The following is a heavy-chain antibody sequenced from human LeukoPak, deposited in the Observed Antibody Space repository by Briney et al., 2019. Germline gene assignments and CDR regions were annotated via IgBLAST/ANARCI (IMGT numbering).Heavy chain of an antibody. Sequence: PSETLSLTCTVSGASINNYYWSWIRQPPGKGLEWIAYVFPSESATYNPSLKSRVTMSVDSSKNQFSLTLTSVTAADTAVYYCARGHYDFNAWGQGTLVTVSS. CDR2: VFPSESA. CDR3: ARGHYDFNA. V-gene: IGHV4-4*08. J-gene: IGHJ5*02. D-gene: IGHD3-3*01. CDR1: GASINNYY.